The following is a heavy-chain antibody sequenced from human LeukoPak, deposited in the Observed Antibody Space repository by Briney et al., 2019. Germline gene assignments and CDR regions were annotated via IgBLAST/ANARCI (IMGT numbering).Heavy chain of an antibody. J-gene: IGHJ4*02. CDR3: TLGSLYSSSWYGDY. CDR2: ISGDGGST. D-gene: IGHD6-13*01. Sequence: PGGSLRLSCAAYGFTFSGYVMSWVRQAPGKGLEWVSAISGDGGSTYYAVSVKGRFTISRDNSKNTLYLQMNGLRAEDTAVYYCTLGSLYSSSWYGDYWGQGTLVTVSS. V-gene: IGHV3-23*01. CDR1: GFTFSGYV.